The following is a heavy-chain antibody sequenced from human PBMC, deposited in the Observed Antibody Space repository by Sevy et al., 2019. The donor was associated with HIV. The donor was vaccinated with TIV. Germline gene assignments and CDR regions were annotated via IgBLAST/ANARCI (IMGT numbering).Heavy chain of an antibody. CDR3: ARVGAVTAFDLDY. CDR2: IYYSGST. CDR1: GGSISSYY. J-gene: IGHJ4*02. V-gene: IGHV4-59*06. Sequence: SETLSLTCTVSGGSISSYYWSWIRQHPGKGLEGIGYIYYSGSTYYNPSLKSRVTISVDTSKNQFSLKLSSVTAADTAVYYCARVGAVTAFDLDYWGQGTLVTVSS. D-gene: IGHD4-4*01.